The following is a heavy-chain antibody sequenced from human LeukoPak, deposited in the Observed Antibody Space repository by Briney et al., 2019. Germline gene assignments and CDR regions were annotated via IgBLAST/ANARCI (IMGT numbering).Heavy chain of an antibody. CDR2: ISSSSSTI. V-gene: IGHV3-48*01. J-gene: IGHJ4*02. CDR3: ARVSGQQLAHIDY. D-gene: IGHD6-13*01. Sequence: GGSLRLSCAASGFTFSSYSMKWVRQAPGKGLEWVSYISSSSSTIYYADSVKGRFTISRDNAKNSLYLQMNSLRAEDTAAYYCARVSGQQLAHIDYWGQGTLVTVSS. CDR1: GFTFSSYS.